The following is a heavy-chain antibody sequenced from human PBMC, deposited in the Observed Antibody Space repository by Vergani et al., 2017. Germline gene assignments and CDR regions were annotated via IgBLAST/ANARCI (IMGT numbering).Heavy chain of an antibody. CDR3: ARDPRGYGGDPEYYYYGMDV. V-gene: IGHV1-69*08. J-gene: IGHJ6*02. D-gene: IGHD2-21*02. CDR1: GATFRSNT. Sequence: QVQLVQSGAEVKKPGSSVTVSCKASGATFRSNTISWVRQVPGQGLEWMGRLIPVLGKTKYAQDFQGRLTITADTSTSTAYMELTSLRSQDTAVYYCARDPRGYGGDPEYYYYGMDVWGQGTTVTVSS. CDR2: LIPVLGKT.